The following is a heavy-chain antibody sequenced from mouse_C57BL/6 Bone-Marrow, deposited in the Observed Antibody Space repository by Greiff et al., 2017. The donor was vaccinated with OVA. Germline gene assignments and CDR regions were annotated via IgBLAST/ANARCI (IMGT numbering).Heavy chain of an antibody. V-gene: IGHV1-4*01. CDR3: GRAEWLLPLFYFDY. D-gene: IGHD2-3*01. CDR1: GYTFTSYT. Sequence: VQLQQSGAELARPGASVKMSCKASGYTFTSYTMHWVKQRPGQGLEWIGYINPSSGYTKYNQKFKDKATLTADKSSSTAYMQLSSLTSEDSAVYYCGRAEWLLPLFYFDYWGQGTTRTVSS. CDR2: INPSSGYT. J-gene: IGHJ2*01.